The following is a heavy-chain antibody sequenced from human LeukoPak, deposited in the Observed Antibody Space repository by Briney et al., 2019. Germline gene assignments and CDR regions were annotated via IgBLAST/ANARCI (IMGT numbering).Heavy chain of an antibody. CDR2: INPNSGGT. V-gene: IGHV1-2*02. Sequence: GASVKVSCKATGYTFTGYYMHWVRQAPGQGLEWMGWINPNSGGTNYAQKFQGRVTMTRDTSISTAYMELSRLRPDDTAVYYCVEDRYYYYGMDVWGQGTTVTVSS. CDR1: GYTFTGYY. J-gene: IGHJ6*02. CDR3: VEDRYYYYGMDV.